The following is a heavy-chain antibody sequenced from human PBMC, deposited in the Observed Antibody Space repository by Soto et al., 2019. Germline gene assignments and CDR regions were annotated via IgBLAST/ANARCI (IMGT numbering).Heavy chain of an antibody. CDR2: IYWDDDK. CDR3: PPLACGADCYRFVY. J-gene: IGHJ4*02. V-gene: IGHV2-5*02. CDR1: GFSLTTSGVG. D-gene: IGHD2-21*02. Sequence: QITLKESGPTLVKPTQTLTLTCTFSGFSLTTSGVGVGWIRQPPGKALEWLALIYWDDDKRYSPSLKSRLTIXKXTXKHQVVLTITNMYPVDTGTYYCPPLACGADCYRFVYWGQGTLVSV.